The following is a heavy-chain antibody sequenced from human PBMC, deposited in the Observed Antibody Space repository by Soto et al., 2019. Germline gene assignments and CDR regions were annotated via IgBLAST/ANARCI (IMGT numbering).Heavy chain of an antibody. CDR3: AAGTDTAMEQGADY. D-gene: IGHD5-18*01. Sequence: EVQLVESGGGLVKPGGSLRLSCAGSGFTFSDHSMNWVRQAPGKGLEWVSSISTTGRYIYYADSMAGRFTISRDNAKNSVYLQINSLRGEDTAIYYGAAGTDTAMEQGADYWGQGTLVTVSS. CDR2: ISTTGRYI. V-gene: IGHV3-21*01. CDR1: GFTFSDHS. J-gene: IGHJ4*02.